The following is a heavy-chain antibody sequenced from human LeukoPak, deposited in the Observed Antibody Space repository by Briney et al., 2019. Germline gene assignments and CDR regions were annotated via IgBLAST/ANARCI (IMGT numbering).Heavy chain of an antibody. CDR3: ARDGRGSRSSWFDP. J-gene: IGHJ5*02. D-gene: IGHD3-10*01. V-gene: IGHV1-69*06. CDR2: IIPIFGTA. CDR1: GYIFTSYS. Sequence: SVKVSCKASGYIFTSYSMHWVRRAPGQGLEWMGGIIPIFGTANYAQKFQGRVTITADKSTSTAYMELSSLRSEDTAVYYCARDGRGSRSSWFDPWGQGTLVIVSS.